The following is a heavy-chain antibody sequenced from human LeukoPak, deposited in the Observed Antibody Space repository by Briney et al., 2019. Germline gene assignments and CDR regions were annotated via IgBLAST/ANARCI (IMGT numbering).Heavy chain of an antibody. CDR2: INHSGST. V-gene: IGHV4-34*01. CDR3: ARGSVNYCSSTSCSGAFDI. J-gene: IGHJ3*02. Sequence: SETLSLTCAVYGGSFSGYSWSWIRQPPGKGLEWIGEINHSGSTNYNPSLKSRVTISVDTSKNQFSLKLSSVTAADTAVYYCARGSVNYCSSTSCSGAFDIWGQGTMVTVSS. CDR1: GGSFSGYS. D-gene: IGHD2-2*01.